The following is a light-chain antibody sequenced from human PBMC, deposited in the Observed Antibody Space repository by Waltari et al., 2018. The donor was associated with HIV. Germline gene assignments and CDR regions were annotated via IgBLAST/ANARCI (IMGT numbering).Light chain of an antibody. CDR1: QSVLYTSNNKNY. J-gene: IGKJ2*01. CDR2: WAS. CDR3: QQYYHVPYT. V-gene: IGKV4-1*01. Sequence: IVMTQSPDSLPVSLGERATITCKSSQSVLYTSNNKNYLAWYQQKPGQPPKLLIYWASTRESGVPDRFSGSGSGTDFTLTISSLQAEDVAVYYCQQYYHVPYTFGLGTKLEIK.